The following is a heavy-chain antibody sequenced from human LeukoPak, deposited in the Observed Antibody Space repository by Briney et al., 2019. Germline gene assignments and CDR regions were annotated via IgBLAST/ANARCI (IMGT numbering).Heavy chain of an antibody. CDR3: ARNGGDFWSGYYYYFDY. CDR1: GFTFSSYS. Sequence: SGGSLRLSCAASGFTFSSYSMNWVRQAPGKGLEWVSYISSSSSTIYYADSVKGRFTISRDNAKNSLYLQMNSLRAEDTAVYYCARNGGDFWSGYYYYFDYWGQGTLVTVSS. J-gene: IGHJ4*02. D-gene: IGHD3-3*01. V-gene: IGHV3-48*01. CDR2: ISSSSSTI.